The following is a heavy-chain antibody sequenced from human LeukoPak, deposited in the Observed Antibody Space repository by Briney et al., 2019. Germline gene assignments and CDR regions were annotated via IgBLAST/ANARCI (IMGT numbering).Heavy chain of an antibody. D-gene: IGHD6-13*01. CDR3: AREDSSIPDVYYYYYMDV. V-gene: IGHV4-39*07. CDR1: GGSISSSSYY. Sequence: SETLSLTCTVSGGSISSSSYYWGGIRQPPGKGLEWIGSIYYRGSTYYNPSLKSRVTISVDTSKNQFSLKLSSVTAADTAVYYCAREDSSIPDVYYYYYMDVWGKGTTVTVSS. J-gene: IGHJ6*03. CDR2: IYYRGST.